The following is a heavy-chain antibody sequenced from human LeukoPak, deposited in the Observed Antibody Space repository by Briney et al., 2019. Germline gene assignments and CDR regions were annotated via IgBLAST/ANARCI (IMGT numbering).Heavy chain of an antibody. J-gene: IGHJ6*03. CDR1: GYTFTSYG. D-gene: IGHD6-6*01. V-gene: IGHV1-2*02. Sequence: GASVKVSCKASGYTFTSYGISWVRQAPGQGLEWMGWINPNSGGTNYAQKFQGRVTMTRDTSISTAYMELSRLRSDDTAVYYCARGRAALLYYMDVWGKGTTVTVSS. CDR2: INPNSGGT. CDR3: ARGRAALLYYMDV.